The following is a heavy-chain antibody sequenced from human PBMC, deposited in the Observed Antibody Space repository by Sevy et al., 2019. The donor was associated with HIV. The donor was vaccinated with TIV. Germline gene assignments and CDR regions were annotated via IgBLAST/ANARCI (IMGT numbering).Heavy chain of an antibody. CDR3: AYIPAAGTGGSAFDI. CDR1: GFTFSDYW. Sequence: GGSLRLSCAASGFTFSDYWMHWVRQVPGKGLVWVSRINSDGSDVIYADSVRGRFTMSRDNAKNTLFLQMNSLRAEDTAIYYCAYIPAAGTGGSAFDIWGQGTMVTVSS. V-gene: IGHV3-74*01. CDR2: INSDGSDV. D-gene: IGHD6-13*01. J-gene: IGHJ3*02.